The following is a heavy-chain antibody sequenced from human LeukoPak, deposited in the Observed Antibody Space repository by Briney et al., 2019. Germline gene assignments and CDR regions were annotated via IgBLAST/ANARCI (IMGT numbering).Heavy chain of an antibody. V-gene: IGHV4-34*01. Sequence: SETLSLTCAAYGGSFSGYHWSWIRQPPGKGLEWTAAINHSGSTNYNPSLKSRVTISVDTSKNQFSLKLSSVTAADTAVYYCARGQFWRYFDYWGQGTLVSVSS. J-gene: IGHJ4*02. D-gene: IGHD3-3*01. CDR3: ARGQFWRYFDY. CDR2: INHSGST. CDR1: GGSFSGYH.